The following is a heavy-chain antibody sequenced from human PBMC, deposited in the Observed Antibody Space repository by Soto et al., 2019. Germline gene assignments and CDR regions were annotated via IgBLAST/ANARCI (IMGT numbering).Heavy chain of an antibody. CDR2: MNPNSGNT. D-gene: IGHD3-10*01. Sequence: ASVKVSCKASGYTFTSYDINWVRQATGQGLEWMGWMNPNSGNTGYAQKFQGRVTMTRNTSISTAYMELSSLRSEDTAVYYCASRPGFGELIYYYYGMDVWGQGTTGTVSS. CDR1: GYTFTSYD. J-gene: IGHJ6*02. V-gene: IGHV1-8*01. CDR3: ASRPGFGELIYYYYGMDV.